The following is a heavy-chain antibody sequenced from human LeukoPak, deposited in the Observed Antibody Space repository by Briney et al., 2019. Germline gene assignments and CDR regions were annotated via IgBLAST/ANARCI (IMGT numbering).Heavy chain of an antibody. V-gene: IGHV1-2*02. Sequence: GASVKVSCKASGYTFSGYYIHWVRQGPGQGLEWMGWINPNSGTNYAQNFQGRVTMTRDTSISTAYMELSRLTSDDTAFYYCARAEQHQRGRHFEYWGQGTLVTVSS. CDR3: ARAEQHQRGRHFEY. J-gene: IGHJ4*02. D-gene: IGHD6-13*01. CDR1: GYTFSGYY. CDR2: INPNSGT.